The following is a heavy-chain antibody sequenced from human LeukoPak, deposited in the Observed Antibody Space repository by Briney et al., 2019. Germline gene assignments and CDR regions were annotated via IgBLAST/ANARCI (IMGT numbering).Heavy chain of an antibody. V-gene: IGHV3-33*01. J-gene: IGHJ4*02. D-gene: IGHD1-26*01. CDR3: ARLSGSYPTGYFDY. CDR1: GFSFSSYG. CDR2: IWYDGENK. Sequence: GKSLRLSCAVSGFSFSSYGMHWVRQAPGKGLEWVAVIWYDGENKYYADSVKGRFTVSRDNSKNTLYLQMNSLRAEDTAVYYCARLSGSYPTGYFDYWGQGTLVTVSS.